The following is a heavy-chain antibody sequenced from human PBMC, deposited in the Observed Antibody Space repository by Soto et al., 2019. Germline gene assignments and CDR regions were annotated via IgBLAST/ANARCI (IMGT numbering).Heavy chain of an antibody. V-gene: IGHV4-4*02. CDR1: GGSISSGW. CDR3: SGRITDAPT. J-gene: IGHJ5*02. CDR2: ILYSGTT. Sequence: QVQLQESGPGLVKPSGTLSLTCAVSGGSISSGWWTWVRQPPGKGLEWIGEILYSGTTNYNSSLNSRVTISIDNSKKQFSLILSSVTAADTAVYYCSGRITDAPTWGQGTLVTVSS. D-gene: IGHD2-2*01.